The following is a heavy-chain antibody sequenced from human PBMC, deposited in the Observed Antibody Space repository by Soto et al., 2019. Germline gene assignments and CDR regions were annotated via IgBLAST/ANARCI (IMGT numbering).Heavy chain of an antibody. CDR1: GFTFSNYA. Sequence: EVQLLESGGGLPQPGGSLRLSCEASGFTFSNYAMSWVRQPPGKGLEWVSVISGSGGSTDYADSVKGRCTISRDNSKNTLYLQMDSLRAEDTAVYYCTKAVAGDWYFDLWGRGTLVTVSS. D-gene: IGHD6-19*01. CDR2: ISGSGGST. V-gene: IGHV3-23*01. CDR3: TKAVAGDWYFDL. J-gene: IGHJ2*01.